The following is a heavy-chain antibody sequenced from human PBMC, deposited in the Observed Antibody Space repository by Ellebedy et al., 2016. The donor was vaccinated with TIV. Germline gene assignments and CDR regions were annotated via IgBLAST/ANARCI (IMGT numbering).Heavy chain of an antibody. V-gene: IGHV1-8*02. D-gene: IGHD5-18*01. Sequence: ASVKVSXXASGYTFTSYGISWVRQAPGQGLEWMGGIIPIFGTANYAQKFQGRVTMTRNTSISTAYMELSSLRSEDTAVYYCARGLYSYGYLDYYYGMDVWGQGTTVTVSS. CDR3: ARGLYSYGYLDYYYGMDV. CDR2: IIPIFGTA. J-gene: IGHJ6*02. CDR1: GYTFTSYG.